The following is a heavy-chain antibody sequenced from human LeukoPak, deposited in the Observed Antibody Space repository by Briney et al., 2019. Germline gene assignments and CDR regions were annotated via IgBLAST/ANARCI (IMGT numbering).Heavy chain of an antibody. D-gene: IGHD6-13*01. V-gene: IGHV1-18*01. CDR2: ISAYNGNT. CDR1: GYTFTSYG. Sequence: GASVKVSCKASGYTFTSYGISWVRQAPGQGLEWMGWISAYNGNTNYAQKLQGRVTMTTDTSTSTAYMELRSLRSDDTAVYYCAREYSSSWYEGPGQFDYWGQGTLVTVSS. J-gene: IGHJ4*02. CDR3: AREYSSSWYEGPGQFDY.